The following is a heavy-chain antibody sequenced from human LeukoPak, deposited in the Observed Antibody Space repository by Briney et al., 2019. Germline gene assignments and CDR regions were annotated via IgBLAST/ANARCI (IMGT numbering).Heavy chain of an antibody. Sequence: GSLRLSCAASGFTFSSYAMSWVRQAPGKGLEWIGSIYHSGSTYYNPSLKSRVTISVDTSKNQFSLKLSSVTAADTAVYYCAREAYCSSTSCSRAYFDYWGQGTLVTVSS. J-gene: IGHJ4*02. V-gene: IGHV4-38-2*02. CDR2: IYHSGST. CDR1: GFTFSSYA. D-gene: IGHD2-2*01. CDR3: AREAYCSSTSCSRAYFDY.